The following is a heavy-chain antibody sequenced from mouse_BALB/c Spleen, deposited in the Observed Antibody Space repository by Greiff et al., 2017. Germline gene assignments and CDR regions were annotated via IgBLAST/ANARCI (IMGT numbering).Heavy chain of an antibody. D-gene: IGHD2-3*01. CDR3: ARGGYEDAMDY. CDR2: INPGSGGT. Sequence: QVQLKESGAELVRPGTSVKVSCKASGYAFTNYLIEWVKQRPGQGLEWIGVINPGSGGTNYNEKFKGKATLTADKSSSTAYMQLSSLTSDDSAVYFCARGGYEDAMDYWGQGTSVTVSS. J-gene: IGHJ4*01. CDR1: GYAFTNYL. V-gene: IGHV1-54*01.